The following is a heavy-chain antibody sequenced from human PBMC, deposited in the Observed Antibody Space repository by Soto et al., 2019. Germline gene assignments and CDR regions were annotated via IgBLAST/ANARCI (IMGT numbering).Heavy chain of an antibody. CDR1: GGSINSGDYY. CDR3: VRVLASGYSSSWYLDY. CDR2: IYFTGNT. Sequence: PSETLSLTCTVSGGSINSGDYYWSWIRQHPGKGLEWIGHIYFTGNTFYIPSLKSRVSISLDTPKNQFSLNLSSVTAADTAIYYCVRVLASGYSSSWYLDYWGQGTLVTVPQ. D-gene: IGHD6-13*01. J-gene: IGHJ4*02. V-gene: IGHV4-31*03.